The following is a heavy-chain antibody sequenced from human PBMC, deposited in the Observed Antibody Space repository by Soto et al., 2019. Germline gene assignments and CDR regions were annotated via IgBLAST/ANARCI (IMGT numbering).Heavy chain of an antibody. J-gene: IGHJ4*02. CDR2: ISGSGGST. D-gene: IGHD3-3*02. V-gene: IGHV3-23*01. CDR1: RFTFSGYS. Sequence: EVQLLESGGGLVQPGGSLRLSCAASRFTFSGYSMSWVRQAPGKGLEWVSGISGSGGSTYYADSVKGRFTISRDNYESTLFLQMNSLRAEDTALYYCAKSYGDTWKHYYFDYWGQGTLVTVSS. CDR3: AKSYGDTWKHYYFDY.